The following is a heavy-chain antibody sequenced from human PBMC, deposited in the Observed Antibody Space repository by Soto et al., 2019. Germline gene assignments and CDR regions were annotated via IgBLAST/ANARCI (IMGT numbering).Heavy chain of an antibody. CDR3: AKDRADYRNYGLHY. Sequence: EVQLLESGGGLVQPGGSLRLSCAASGFTFTNYAMTWVRQAPGKGLEWVSISSGSGSGGSTNYADSVKGRFTISRDNSKNTLYLQMNSLRVEDKAVYYCAKDRADYRNYGLHYWGQGPLVTVSS. J-gene: IGHJ4*02. CDR1: GFTFTNYA. CDR2: SSGSGSGGST. D-gene: IGHD4-4*01. V-gene: IGHV3-23*01.